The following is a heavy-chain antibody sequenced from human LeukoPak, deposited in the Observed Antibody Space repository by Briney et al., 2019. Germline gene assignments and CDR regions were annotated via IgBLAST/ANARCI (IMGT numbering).Heavy chain of an antibody. D-gene: IGHD1-26*01. Sequence: GASVKVSCKVSGYTLTELSMHWVRRAPGKGLEWMGGFDFEDGETTYAQKFQGRVTMTEDTPTDTAYMDLRSLRSEDTAVYYCATELPRGLLSYWGQGTLVTVSS. CDR1: GYTLTELS. CDR2: FDFEDGET. CDR3: ATELPRGLLSY. J-gene: IGHJ4*02. V-gene: IGHV1-24*01.